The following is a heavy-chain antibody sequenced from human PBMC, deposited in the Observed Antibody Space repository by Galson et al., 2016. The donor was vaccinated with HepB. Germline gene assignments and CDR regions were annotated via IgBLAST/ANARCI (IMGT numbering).Heavy chain of an antibody. D-gene: IGHD6-19*01. CDR2: ISYDGSTK. Sequence: SLRLSCAASGFTFSSYAMHWVRQAPGKGLEWVAVISYDGSTKYYADSVKGRFTISRDNSKNTLYLQINSLRTEDTALYYCAMKQGVVARRGDSFDYWGQGTMVTVSS. CDR3: AMKQGVVARRGDSFDY. V-gene: IGHV3-30-3*01. J-gene: IGHJ4*02. CDR1: GFTFSSYA.